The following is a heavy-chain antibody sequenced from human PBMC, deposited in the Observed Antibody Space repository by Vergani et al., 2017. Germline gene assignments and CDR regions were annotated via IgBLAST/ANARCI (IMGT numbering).Heavy chain of an antibody. Sequence: QVQMVQSGSELKKPGASVKVSCKASGYTFTSYAMNWVRQAPGQGLEWMGWINTNTGNPTYAQGFTGRFVFSLDTSVSTAYLQISSLKAEDTAVYYCARDNEPLNEKVYDILTGYPSSGGFDPWGQGTLVTVSS. V-gene: IGHV7-4-1*02. D-gene: IGHD3-9*01. CDR3: ARDNEPLNEKVYDILTGYPSSGGFDP. CDR1: GYTFTSYA. CDR2: INTNTGNP. J-gene: IGHJ5*02.